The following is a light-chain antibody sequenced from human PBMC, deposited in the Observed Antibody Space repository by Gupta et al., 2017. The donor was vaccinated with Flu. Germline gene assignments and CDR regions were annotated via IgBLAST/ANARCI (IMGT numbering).Light chain of an antibody. CDR3: SSYSSSTTFVV. CDR1: SSDVGGYNY. V-gene: IGLV2-14*01. J-gene: IGLJ2*01. Sequence: QSALTQPASVSGSPGQTITISCTESSSDVGGYNYVSWYQQHPGKAPKLLIYEVSKRLSGVSDRFSASKSGSTASLTVSGLQAEDEADYYCSSYSSSTTFVVFGGGTKLTVL. CDR2: EVS.